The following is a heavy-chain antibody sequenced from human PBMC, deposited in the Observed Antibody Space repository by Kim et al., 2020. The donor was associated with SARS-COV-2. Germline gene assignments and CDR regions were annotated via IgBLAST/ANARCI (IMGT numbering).Heavy chain of an antibody. V-gene: IGHV4-61*01. CDR1: GGSVSSGSYY. J-gene: IGHJ5*02. CDR2: IYYSGST. Sequence: SETLSLTCTVSGGSVSSGSYYWSWIRQPPGKGLEWIGYIYYSGSTNYNPSLKSRVTISVDTSKNQFSLKLSSVTAADTAVYYCARVGRISSGYGDWFDPWGQGTLVTVSS. CDR3: ARVGRISSGYGDWFDP. D-gene: IGHD3-22*01.